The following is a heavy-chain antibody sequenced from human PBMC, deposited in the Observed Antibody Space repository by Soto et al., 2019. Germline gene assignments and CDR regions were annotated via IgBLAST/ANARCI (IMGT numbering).Heavy chain of an antibody. CDR2: IYPGDSDT. V-gene: IGHV5-51*01. D-gene: IGHD3-3*01. CDR1: GYSFTSYW. Sequence: PGESLKISCKGSGYSFTSYWIGWVRQMPGKGLEWMGIIYPGDSDTRYSPSFQGQVTISADKSISTAYLQWSSLKASDTAMYYCATSDFWSGYPRGGMDVWGQGTTVTVS. CDR3: ATSDFWSGYPRGGMDV. J-gene: IGHJ6*02.